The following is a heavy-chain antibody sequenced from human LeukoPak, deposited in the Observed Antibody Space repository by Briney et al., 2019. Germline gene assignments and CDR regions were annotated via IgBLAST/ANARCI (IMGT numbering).Heavy chain of an antibody. Sequence: ASVKVSCKASGYTFTSYGISWVRQAPGQGLEWMGWIGAYNGNTNYAQKLQGRVTMTTDTSTSTAYMELRSLRSDDTAVYYCARERSITIFGVVIHYYYYGMDVWGQGTTVTVSS. CDR1: GYTFTSYG. CDR2: IGAYNGNT. CDR3: ARERSITIFGVVIHYYYYGMDV. V-gene: IGHV1-18*01. J-gene: IGHJ6*02. D-gene: IGHD3-3*01.